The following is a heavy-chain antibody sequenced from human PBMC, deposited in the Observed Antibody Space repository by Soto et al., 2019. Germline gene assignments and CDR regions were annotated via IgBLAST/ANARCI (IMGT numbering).Heavy chain of an antibody. CDR3: ARGGDMITFGGVIGY. CDR2: ISAYNGDT. V-gene: IGHV1-18*01. Sequence: GASVKVSCKASGYTFNRHSISWVRQAPGQGLEWMGWISAYNGDTNYAQNFEGRVTMTTDRSTSTAYMELRSLRSDDTAVYYCARGGDMITFGGVIGYWG. J-gene: IGHJ4*01. D-gene: IGHD3-16*01. CDR1: GYTFNRHS.